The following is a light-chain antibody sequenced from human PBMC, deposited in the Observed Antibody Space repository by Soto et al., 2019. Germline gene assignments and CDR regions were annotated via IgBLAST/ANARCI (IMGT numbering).Light chain of an antibody. Sequence: EIVMTQSPATLSVSPGERATLSCRASQSVSSNLAWYQQKPGQAPRLLIYGASTRATGIPARFSGSGSGTEFTLTIRSLQPDDFATYYCQQYNSYLGTFGQGTKVDIK. CDR3: QQYNSYLGT. CDR1: QSVSSN. J-gene: IGKJ1*01. V-gene: IGKV3-15*01. CDR2: GAS.